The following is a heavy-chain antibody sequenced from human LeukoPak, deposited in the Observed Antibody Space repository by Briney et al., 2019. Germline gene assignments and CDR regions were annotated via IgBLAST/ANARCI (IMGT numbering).Heavy chain of an antibody. J-gene: IGHJ6*03. CDR3: ARTLYGGNRMDV. Sequence: SETLSLTCTVSGGSISTYYWSWIRQAPGKGLEGIGYIFHSGSTDYNPSLSSRVTISVDTSRNQFSLRLNSVTAADTAMYYCARTLYGGNRMDVWGRGATVTVSS. V-gene: IGHV4-59*08. D-gene: IGHD4-23*01. CDR1: GGSISTYY. CDR2: IFHSGST.